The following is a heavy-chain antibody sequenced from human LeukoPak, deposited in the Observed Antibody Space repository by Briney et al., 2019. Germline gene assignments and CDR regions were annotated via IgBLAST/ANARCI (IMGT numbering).Heavy chain of an antibody. J-gene: IGHJ4*02. V-gene: IGHV1-3*01. CDR1: GYTFTSYA. CDR2: INAGNGNT. Sequence: ASVKFSCKASGYTFTSYAMHWVRQAPGQRLEWMGWINAGNGNTKYSQKFQGRVTITRDTSASTAYMELSSLRSEDTAVYYCARGANEVTGDYWGQGTLVTVSS. CDR3: ARGANEVTGDY. D-gene: IGHD2-21*02.